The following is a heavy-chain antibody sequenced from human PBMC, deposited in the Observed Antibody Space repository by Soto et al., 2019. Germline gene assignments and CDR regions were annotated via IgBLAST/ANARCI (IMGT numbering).Heavy chain of an antibody. J-gene: IGHJ5*02. CDR2: IHNSGSI. D-gene: IGHD6-19*01. Sequence: ETLSLTGSVSNGSISSDYWSWIRQPPGKGLEWIGYIHNSGSINYNPSLKSRLTISLDTSKNQISLKLRSVTAADTAVYYCAALLQGSSGWERWFDPWGQGTLVTVSS. CDR3: AALLQGSSGWERWFDP. CDR1: NGSISSDY. V-gene: IGHV4-59*01.